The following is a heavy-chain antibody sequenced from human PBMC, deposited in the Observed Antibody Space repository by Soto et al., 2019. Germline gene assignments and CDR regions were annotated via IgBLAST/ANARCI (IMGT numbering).Heavy chain of an antibody. Sequence: QVLLQESGPGLVQPSGTLSLSCAVSGGSISSSHFWGWVRQPPGKGLEWVGDISHSGSVKYNPSLKSPGTISIDTSKNQFALKLNSVTAADTAVYYCATSFGWYAIDYWGQGTLVIVSS. J-gene: IGHJ4*02. D-gene: IGHD6-19*01. CDR3: ATSFGWYAIDY. CDR1: GGSISSSHF. CDR2: ISHSGSV. V-gene: IGHV4-4*02.